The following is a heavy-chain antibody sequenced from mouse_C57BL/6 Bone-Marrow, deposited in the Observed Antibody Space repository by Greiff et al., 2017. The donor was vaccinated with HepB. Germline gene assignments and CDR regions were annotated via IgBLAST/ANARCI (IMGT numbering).Heavy chain of an antibody. Sequence: QVQLQQPGAELVMPGASVKLSCKASGYTFTSYWMHWVKQRPGQGLEWIGEIDPSASYTNYNQKFKGKSTLTVDKSSSTAYMQLSSLTSEDSAVYYCARRGGYYYGSYAMDYWGQGTSVTVSS. CDR3: ARRGGYYYGSYAMDY. CDR2: IDPSASYT. V-gene: IGHV1-69*01. CDR1: GYTFTSYW. D-gene: IGHD1-1*01. J-gene: IGHJ4*01.